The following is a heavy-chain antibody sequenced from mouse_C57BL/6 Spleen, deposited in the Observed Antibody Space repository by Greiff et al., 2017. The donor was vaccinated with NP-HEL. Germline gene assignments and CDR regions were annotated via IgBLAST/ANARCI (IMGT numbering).Heavy chain of an antibody. CDR3: ARSTYYGSSYVDY. CDR2: IYPGDGDT. Sequence: VQLQQSGPELVKPGASVKISCKASGYAFSSSWMNWVKQRPGKGLEWIGRIYPGDGDTNYNGKFKGKATLTADKSSSTAYMQLSSLTSEDSAVYCCARSTYYGSSYVDYWGQGTTRTVSS. D-gene: IGHD1-1*01. J-gene: IGHJ2*01. V-gene: IGHV1-82*01. CDR1: GYAFSSSW.